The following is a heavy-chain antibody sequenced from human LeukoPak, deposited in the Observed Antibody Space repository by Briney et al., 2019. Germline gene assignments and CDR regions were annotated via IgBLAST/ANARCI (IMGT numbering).Heavy chain of an antibody. J-gene: IGHJ4*02. Sequence: PGGSLRLSCAASGFTFNGSAIHWVRQAPGKGLEWVAVIWFDGSNKFYADSVKGRFTISRDNSKNTLYLQMNSLRAEDTAVYYCASSAGALIDCWGQGTLVIVSS. D-gene: IGHD6-19*01. CDR1: GFTFNGSA. CDR2: IWFDGSNK. CDR3: ASSAGALIDC. V-gene: IGHV3-33*08.